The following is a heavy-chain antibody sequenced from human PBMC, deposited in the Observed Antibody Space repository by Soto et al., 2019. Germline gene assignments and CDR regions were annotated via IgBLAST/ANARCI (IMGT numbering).Heavy chain of an antibody. CDR2: IWYDGSNK. D-gene: IGHD6-13*01. V-gene: IGHV3-33*01. CDR3: ARDWSSSSWYVYYYYGMDV. Sequence: GGSLRLSCAASGFTFSSYGMHWVRQAPGKGLEWVAVIWYDGSNKYYADSVKGRFTISRDNSKNTLYLQMNSLRAEDTAVYYCARDWSSSSWYVYYYYGMDVWGQGTTVTVSS. J-gene: IGHJ6*02. CDR1: GFTFSSYG.